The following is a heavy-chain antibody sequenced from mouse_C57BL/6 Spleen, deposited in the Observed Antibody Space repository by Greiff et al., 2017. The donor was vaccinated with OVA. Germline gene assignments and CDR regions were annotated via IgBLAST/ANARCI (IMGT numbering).Heavy chain of an antibody. Sequence: EVQRVESGPGLVKPSQSLSLTCSVTGYSITSGYYWNWIRQFPGNKLEWMGYISYDGSNNYNPSLKNRISITRDTSKNQFFLKLNSVTTEDTATYYCARVDWDWYFDVWGTGTTVTVSS. CDR1: GYSITSGYY. D-gene: IGHD4-1*01. CDR2: ISYDGSN. CDR3: ARVDWDWYFDV. J-gene: IGHJ1*03. V-gene: IGHV3-6*01.